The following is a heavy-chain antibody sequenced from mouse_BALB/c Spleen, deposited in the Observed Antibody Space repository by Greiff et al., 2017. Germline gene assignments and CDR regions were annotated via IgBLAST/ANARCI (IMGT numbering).Heavy chain of an antibody. CDR2: IRSKSNNYAT. V-gene: IGHV10-1*02. CDR3: VRSGYYDYYAMDY. D-gene: IGHD2-1*01. Sequence: DVKLVESGGGLVQPTGSLKLSCAASGFTFNTYAMNWVRQAPGKGLEWVARIRSKSNNYATYYADSVQDRSTISRDDSQSMLDLQMNNLKTEDTAMYYCVRSGYYDYYAMDYWGQGTSVTVSS. CDR1: GFTFNTYA. J-gene: IGHJ4*01.